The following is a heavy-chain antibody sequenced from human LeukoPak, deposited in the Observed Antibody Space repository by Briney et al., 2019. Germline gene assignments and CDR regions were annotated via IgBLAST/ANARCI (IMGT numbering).Heavy chain of an antibody. CDR3: ARGGGGWSWYVDY. J-gene: IGHJ4*02. CDR1: GGSIISYY. V-gene: IGHV4-59*12. CDR2: IHPSGST. D-gene: IGHD6-13*01. Sequence: SETLSLTCTVSGGSIISYYWSWIRQPPGKGLEWIAYIHPSGSTNYNPSLKSRVTISVDTSKNQFSLKLTSVTAADTAVYYCARGGGGWSWYVDYWGQGTLVTVSS.